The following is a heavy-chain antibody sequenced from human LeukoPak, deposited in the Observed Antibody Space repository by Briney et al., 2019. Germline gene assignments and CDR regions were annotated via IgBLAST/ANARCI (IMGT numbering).Heavy chain of an antibody. CDR1: GYSISSDYY. CDR3: ARSRGVILGHLDY. V-gene: IGHV4-38-2*02. CDR2: IYYSGTA. Sequence: SETLSLTCTVSGYSISSDYYWGWIRQPPGKGLEWIGNIYYSGTAYYNPSLKSRVTISVDTSKNQFSLKLSSVTAADTAVYYCARSRGVILGHLDYWGQGTLVTVSS. D-gene: IGHD3-3*01. J-gene: IGHJ4*02.